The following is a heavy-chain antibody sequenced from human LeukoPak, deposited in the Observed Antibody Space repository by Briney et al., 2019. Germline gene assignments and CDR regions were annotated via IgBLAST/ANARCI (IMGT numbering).Heavy chain of an antibody. CDR1: GFTFSSYG. CDR2: IRYDGSNK. CDR3: AKDEGRSGSSPSPYFDY. Sequence: GGSLRLSCAASGFTFSSYGMHWVRQAPGKGLEGVAFIRYDGSNKYYADSVKGRFTISRDNSKNTLYLQMNSLRAEDTAVYYCAKDEGRSGSSPSPYFDYRGQGTLVTVSS. J-gene: IGHJ4*02. V-gene: IGHV3-30*02. D-gene: IGHD6-6*01.